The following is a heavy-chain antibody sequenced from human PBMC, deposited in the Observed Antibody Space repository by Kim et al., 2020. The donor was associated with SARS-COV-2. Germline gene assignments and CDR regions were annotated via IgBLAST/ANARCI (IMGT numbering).Heavy chain of an antibody. V-gene: IGHV3-30*18. CDR3: AKRRAYSGYDSDY. D-gene: IGHD5-12*01. CDR2: ISHDGSVK. J-gene: IGHJ4*02. Sequence: GGSLRLSCAASGFTFSTYGMHWVRQAPGKGLEWVAVISHDGSVKNYADSMKGRFTISRDNSKNTLYLQMNGLRAEDTAVYYCAKRRAYSGYDSDYWGQGTLVTVSS. CDR1: GFTFSTYG.